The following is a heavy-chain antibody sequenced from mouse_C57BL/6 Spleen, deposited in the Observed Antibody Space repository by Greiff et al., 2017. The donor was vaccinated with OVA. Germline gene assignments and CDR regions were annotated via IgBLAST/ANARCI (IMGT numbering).Heavy chain of an antibody. V-gene: IGHV1-63*01. J-gene: IGHJ2*02. CDR1: GYTFTNYW. Sequence: VQLQQSGAELVRPGTSVKMSCKASGYTFTNYWIGWAKQRPGHGLEWIGDIYPGGGYTNYNEKFKGKATLTADKSSSTAYMQYSSLTSEDSAIYYCARRADDCYAQYYIDYWGQGTSLTVSS. CDR2: IYPGGGYT. D-gene: IGHD2-3*01. CDR3: ARRADDCYAQYYIDY.